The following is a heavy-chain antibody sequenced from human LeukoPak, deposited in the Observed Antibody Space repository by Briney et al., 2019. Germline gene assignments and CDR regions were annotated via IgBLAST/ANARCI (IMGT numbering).Heavy chain of an antibody. Sequence: GGSLRLSCAASGFAFNNYGMHWVRQAPGKGLEWVAVIWYDGSDKYYADSVKGRFTISRDNSKNTLYLQMNGLRAEDTAVFYCARERDDAFDIWGQGTMVTVSS. CDR1: GFAFNNYG. J-gene: IGHJ3*02. CDR2: IWYDGSDK. CDR3: ARERDDAFDI. V-gene: IGHV3-33*01.